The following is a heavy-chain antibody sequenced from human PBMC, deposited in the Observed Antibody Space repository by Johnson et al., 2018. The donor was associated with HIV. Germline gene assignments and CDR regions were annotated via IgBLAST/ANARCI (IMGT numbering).Heavy chain of an antibody. J-gene: IGHJ3*02. V-gene: IGHV3-33*01. CDR1: GFTFNSYG. D-gene: IGHD3-3*01. Sequence: VQLVESGGGVVQPGRSLRLSCAASGFTFNSYGMHWVRQAPGKGLEWVAVIWYDGSNKYYADSVKGRFTISRDNSKNTLYLQMNSLKTEDTGVYYCTTGTLFFQGSGYTTTYDAFDIWGQGTMVIVSS. CDR2: IWYDGSNK. CDR3: TTGTLFFQGSGYTTTYDAFDI.